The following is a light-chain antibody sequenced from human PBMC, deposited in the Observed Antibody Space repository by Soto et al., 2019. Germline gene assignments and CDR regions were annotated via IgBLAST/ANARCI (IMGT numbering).Light chain of an antibody. CDR2: GTS. V-gene: IGKV3-15*01. CDR3: QQYDNWPWT. Sequence: KLLTQSPGTLSLSPGERATLFCRASQSLSSSLAWYQQKSGQAPRLIIYGTSRRATGVPVRFSGSGSGTDFTLPISSLQSEDFGVYFCQQYDNWPWTFGQGTKVEMK. CDR1: QSLSSS. J-gene: IGKJ1*01.